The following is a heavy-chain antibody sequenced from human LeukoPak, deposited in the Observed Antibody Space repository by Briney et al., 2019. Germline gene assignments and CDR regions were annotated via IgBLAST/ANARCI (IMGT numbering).Heavy chain of an antibody. CDR2: IIPIFGTT. J-gene: IGHJ4*02. CDR3: ARPSTRYSSSWEPYFDY. Sequence: GASVTVSCMASGYTFTSYGISWVRQAPGQGLEWMGGIIPIFGTTNYAQKFRGRVTITADESTSTAYMEPSSLRSEDTAVYYCARPSTRYSSSWEPYFDYWGQGTLVTVSS. D-gene: IGHD6-13*01. V-gene: IGHV1-69*13. CDR1: GYTFTSYG.